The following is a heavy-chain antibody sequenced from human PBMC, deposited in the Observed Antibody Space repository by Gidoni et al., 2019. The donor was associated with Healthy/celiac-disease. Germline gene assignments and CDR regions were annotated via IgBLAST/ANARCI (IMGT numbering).Heavy chain of an antibody. V-gene: IGHV3-7*01. CDR1: GFTFSSYW. J-gene: IGHJ6*02. CDR2: IKQDGSEK. CDR3: ARDRSYGDEVSWGMDV. D-gene: IGHD4-17*01. Sequence: EVQLVESGGGLVQPGGSLRLSCAASGFTFSSYWMSWVRQAPGKGLEGVANIKQDGSEKYYVDAVKGRFTISRDNAKNSLYLQMNSLRAEDTAVYYCARDRSYGDEVSWGMDVWGQGTTVTVSS.